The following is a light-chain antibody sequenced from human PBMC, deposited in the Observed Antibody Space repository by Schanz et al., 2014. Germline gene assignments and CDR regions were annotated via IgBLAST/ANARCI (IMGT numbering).Light chain of an antibody. CDR1: SSDVGAFNY. CDR2: EVS. CDR3: SSYAGSNNPWV. J-gene: IGLJ3*02. Sequence: QSALTQPPSASGSPGQSVTFSCTGTSSDVGAFNYVSWYQQHPGKVPKLLIYEVSKRPSGVPARFSGSKSGITASLTVSGLQADDEADYYCSSYAGSNNPWVFGGGTKVTVL. V-gene: IGLV2-8*01.